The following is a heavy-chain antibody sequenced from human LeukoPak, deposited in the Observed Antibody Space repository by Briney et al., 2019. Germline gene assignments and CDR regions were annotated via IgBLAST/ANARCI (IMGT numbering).Heavy chain of an antibody. CDR1: GFPFSDYA. J-gene: IGHJ4*02. CDR2: VAGNGITT. V-gene: IGHV3-23*01. Sequence: PGGSLRLSCAASGFPFSDYAMGWVRQAPGKGLEWISGVAGNGITTHAADSVKGRFTISRDNSKNTLYLQMNSLRAEDTAVYYCARGRLKTPLDYWGQGTLVTVSS. CDR3: ARGRLKTPLDY.